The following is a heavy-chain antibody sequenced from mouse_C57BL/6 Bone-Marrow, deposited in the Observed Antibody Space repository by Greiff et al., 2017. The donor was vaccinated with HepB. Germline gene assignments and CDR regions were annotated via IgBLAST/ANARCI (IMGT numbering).Heavy chain of an antibody. V-gene: IGHV6-6*01. CDR3: TRRGYDYDWFAY. D-gene: IGHD2-4*01. CDR2: IRNKANNHAT. CDR1: GFTFSDAW. Sequence: EVKLQESGGGLVQPGGSMKLSCAASGFTFSDAWMDWVRQSPEKGLEWVAEIRNKANNHATYYAESVKGRFTISRDDSKSSVYLQMNSLRAEDTGIYYCTRRGYDYDWFAYWGQGTLVTVSA. J-gene: IGHJ3*01.